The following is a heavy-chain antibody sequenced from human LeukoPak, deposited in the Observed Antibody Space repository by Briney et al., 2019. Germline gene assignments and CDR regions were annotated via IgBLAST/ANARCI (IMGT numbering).Heavy chain of an antibody. CDR2: INWNGGST. Sequence: RPGGSLRLSCAASGFTFDDYGMSWVRQAPGKGLEWVSGINWNGGSTGYADSVKGRFTISRDNAKNSLYLQMNSLRAEATAWYYCAKGNIGGGASIWGSFDYWGQGTMVTVSS. CDR3: AKGNIGGGASIWGSFDY. D-gene: IGHD2/OR15-2a*01. V-gene: IGHV3-20*04. J-gene: IGHJ4*03. CDR1: GFTFDDYG.